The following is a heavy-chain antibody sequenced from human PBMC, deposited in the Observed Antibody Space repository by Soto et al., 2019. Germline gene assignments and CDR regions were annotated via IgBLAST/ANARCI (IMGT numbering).Heavy chain of an antibody. V-gene: IGHV3-23*01. CDR2: ISGSGGST. Sequence: GGSLRLSCAASGFTFSSYAMSWVRQAPGKGLEWVSAISGSGGSTYYADSVKGRFTISRDNSKNTLYLQMNSLRAEDTAVYYCANLLFPTVTLGYYYMDVWGKGTTVTVSS. CDR1: GFTFSSYA. D-gene: IGHD4-17*01. J-gene: IGHJ6*03. CDR3: ANLLFPTVTLGYYYMDV.